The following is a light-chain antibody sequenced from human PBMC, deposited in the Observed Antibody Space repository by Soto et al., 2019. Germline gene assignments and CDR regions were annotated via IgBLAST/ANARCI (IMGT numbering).Light chain of an antibody. CDR1: QSVSSSF. CDR3: QPYGNSSQEYT. CDR2: GAS. V-gene: IGKV3-20*01. Sequence: EIVLTQSPGTLSLSPGERATLSCRASQSVSSSFLAWYQQRPGQAPRLLIFGASYRGTGIPDTFSGSGSGTEFSLTISRLEFEDFVVYYCQPYGNSSQEYTFGLGTNVDSK. J-gene: IGKJ3*01.